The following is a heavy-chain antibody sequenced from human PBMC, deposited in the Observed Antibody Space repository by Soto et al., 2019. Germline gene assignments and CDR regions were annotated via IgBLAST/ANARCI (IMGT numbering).Heavy chain of an antibody. V-gene: IGHV3-23*04. D-gene: IGHD3-10*01. J-gene: IGHJ4*02. CDR3: AKPPGSPIAGDY. Sequence: EVRLVESGGGLVKPGGSLRLSCAASGFTFSSYAMSWVRQAPGKGLEWVSAISGSGGSTYYADSVKGRFTISRDNSKNTLYLQMNSLRAEDTAVYYCAKPPGSPIAGDYWGQGTLVTVSS. CDR2: ISGSGGST. CDR1: GFTFSSYA.